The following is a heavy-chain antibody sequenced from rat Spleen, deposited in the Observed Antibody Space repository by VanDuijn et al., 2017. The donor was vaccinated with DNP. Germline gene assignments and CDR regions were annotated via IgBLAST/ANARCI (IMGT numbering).Heavy chain of an antibody. V-gene: IGHV2-41*01. CDR2: IWNTGGT. D-gene: IGHD1-10*01. CDR3: AYNNFDY. Sequence: QVQLKESGPGLVQPSQTLSLTCTVAGFSLTSYNVHWVRQPPGKGLEWMGVIWNTGGTRYNSALKSRLSISRDTTKSQVFLKMNSLQTEDTAMYFCAYNNFDYWGQGVMVTVSS. J-gene: IGHJ2*01. CDR1: GFSLTSYN.